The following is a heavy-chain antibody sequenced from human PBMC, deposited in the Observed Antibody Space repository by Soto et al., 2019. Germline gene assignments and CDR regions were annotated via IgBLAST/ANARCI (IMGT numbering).Heavy chain of an antibody. V-gene: IGHV3-48*03. D-gene: IGHD3-10*01. CDR2: IDGSGTTK. Sequence: EVQLLESGGGLVQPGGSPRLSCGVSGFTFNDFEMNWVRQAPGKGLEWLAYIDGSGTTKKYADSVRGRFTISRDNPNNSLFLEMSSPSAEDTAIYYWARGFGRFNYWGQGTLVSVSS. CDR3: ARGFGRFNY. CDR1: GFTFNDFE. J-gene: IGHJ4*02.